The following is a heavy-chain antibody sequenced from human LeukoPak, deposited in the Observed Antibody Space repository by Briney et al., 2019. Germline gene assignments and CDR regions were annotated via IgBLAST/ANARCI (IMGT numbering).Heavy chain of an antibody. CDR2: IYYSGST. V-gene: IGHV4-39*01. CDR3: ARTHSGSYSALDY. CDR1: GGSISSSSYY. Sequence: SETLSLTCTVSGGSISSSSYYWGWIRQPPGKGLEWIGSIYYSGSTYYNPSLKSRVTISVDTSKNQFSLKLSSVTAADTAVYYCARTHSGSYSALDYWGQGTLVTVSS. J-gene: IGHJ4*02. D-gene: IGHD1-26*01.